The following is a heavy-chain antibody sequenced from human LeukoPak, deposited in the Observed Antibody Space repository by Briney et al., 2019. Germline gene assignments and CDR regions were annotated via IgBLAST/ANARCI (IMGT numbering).Heavy chain of an antibody. CDR3: ARSSYSSSSSV. CDR2: IRGTGGTT. J-gene: IGHJ3*01. D-gene: IGHD6-6*01. Sequence: PGGSLRLSCAASGFTFSNYTMSWVRQAPGKGLEWVSVIRGTGGTTYYADSVKGRFTFSRDNSKNTLYLQMSSLRAEDTAVYYCARSSYSSSSSVWGQGTMVTVSS. CDR1: GFTFSNYT. V-gene: IGHV3-23*01.